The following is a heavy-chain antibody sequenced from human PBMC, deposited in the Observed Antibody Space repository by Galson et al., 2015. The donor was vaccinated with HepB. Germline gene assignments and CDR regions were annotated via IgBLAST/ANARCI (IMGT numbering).Heavy chain of an antibody. CDR2: ISPIFGTA. D-gene: IGHD5-18*01. Sequence: SVRVSCEASGCTFSSYAISWVRQAPGKGLEWMGGISPIFGTANYAQKVQGRVTITADKSMSTAYMELSSLRSEDTAVYYCARCSRYGPAFLDYWGQGTLVTVSS. CDR3: ARCSRYGPAFLDY. V-gene: IGHV1-69*06. J-gene: IGHJ4*02. CDR1: GCTFSSYA.